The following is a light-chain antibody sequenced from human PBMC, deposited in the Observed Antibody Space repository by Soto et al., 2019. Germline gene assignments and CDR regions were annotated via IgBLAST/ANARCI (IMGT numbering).Light chain of an antibody. CDR3: GTWDSCLIAL. Sequence: QSVLTQPPSVSAAPGQKVTISCSGNSSNIGSNDVSWYQQLPGKAPKLLIYENSQRPSGIPDRFSGSKSGTSATLGITGLQPGDEADYYWGTWDSCLIALLGTGPKVTVL. CDR2: ENS. V-gene: IGLV1-51*02. CDR1: SSNIGSND. J-gene: IGLJ1*01.